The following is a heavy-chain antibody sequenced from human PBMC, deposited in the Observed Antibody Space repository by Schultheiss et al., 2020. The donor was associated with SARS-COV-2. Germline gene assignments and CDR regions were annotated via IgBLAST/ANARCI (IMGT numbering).Heavy chain of an antibody. J-gene: IGHJ4*02. CDR3: AREPLSLGY. CDR2: INHSGST. Sequence: SQTLSLTCVVYGGSFSGNYWSWIRQPPGKGLEWIGEINHSGSTNYNPSLKSRVTISVDTSKNQFSLKLSSVTAADTAVYYCAREPLSLGYWGQGTLVTVSS. D-gene: IGHD2-2*01. V-gene: IGHV4-34*01. CDR1: GGSFSGNY.